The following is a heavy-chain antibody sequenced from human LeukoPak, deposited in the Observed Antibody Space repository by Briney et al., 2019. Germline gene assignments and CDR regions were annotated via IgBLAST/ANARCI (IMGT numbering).Heavy chain of an antibody. CDR1: GGSFSGYY. Sequence: PSETLSLTCAVYGGSFSGYYWSWIRQPPGKGLEWIGEINHSGSTNYNPSLKSRVTISVDTSKNQFSLKLSSVTAADTAVYYCARGVLLWFGEFPKNWFDPWGQGTLVTVSS. D-gene: IGHD3-10*01. CDR3: ARGVLLWFGEFPKNWFDP. J-gene: IGHJ5*02. CDR2: INHSGST. V-gene: IGHV4-34*01.